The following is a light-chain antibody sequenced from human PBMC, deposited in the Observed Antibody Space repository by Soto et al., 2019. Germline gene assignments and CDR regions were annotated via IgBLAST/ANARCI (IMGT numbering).Light chain of an antibody. CDR1: QSVLYSSNNKSY. CDR3: QQYYSTPLT. J-gene: IGKJ4*01. V-gene: IGKV4-1*01. CDR2: WAS. Sequence: DIVMTQSPDSLAVSLGERATINCKSSQSVLYSSNNKSYLAWFQQKPGQPPKLLIYWASNRESGVPDRFSGSGYGTDFTLSISSLQAGDVAVYYCQQYYSTPLTFGGWTKVEIK.